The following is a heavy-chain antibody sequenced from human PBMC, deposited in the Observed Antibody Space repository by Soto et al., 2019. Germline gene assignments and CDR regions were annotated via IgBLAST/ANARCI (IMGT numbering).Heavy chain of an antibody. D-gene: IGHD3-22*01. J-gene: IGHJ4*02. V-gene: IGHV4-39*01. CDR1: GVSIDRSNYC. CDR3: ARHFVAVVIKGWGY. Sequence: SETLSLTCTVSGVSIDRSNYCWDWIRQPPGKGLEWIGTTYYNGNAYYNPSLKSRVTMSVDTSKNQFSLKLISVTAADTAVYHCARHFVAVVIKGWGYWGQGTLVTVSS. CDR2: TYYNGNA.